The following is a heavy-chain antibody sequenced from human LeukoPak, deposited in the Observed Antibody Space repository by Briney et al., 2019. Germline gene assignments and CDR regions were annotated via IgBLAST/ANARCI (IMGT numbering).Heavy chain of an antibody. CDR2: IYYSGST. V-gene: IGHV4-39*01. Sequence: SGTLSLTCTVSGGSISSNSYYWGWIRQPPGKGLEWIGSIYYSGSTYYNPSLKSRVTISVDTSKNQFSLKLSSVTAADTAVYYCARLSGSWEFDYWGQGTLVTVSS. CDR1: GGSISSNSYY. D-gene: IGHD6-13*01. CDR3: ARLSGSWEFDY. J-gene: IGHJ4*02.